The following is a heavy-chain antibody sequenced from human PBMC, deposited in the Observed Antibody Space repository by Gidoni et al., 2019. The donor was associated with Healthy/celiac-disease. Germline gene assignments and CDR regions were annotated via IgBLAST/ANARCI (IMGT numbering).Heavy chain of an antibody. CDR2: IKQDGSEK. Sequence: EVQLVESGGGVVQPGGSLRLSCADSGVTLSSYWMSWVRQAPGKGLEWVANIKQDGSEKSYVDSVRGRFTVSRDNANNSLCLQMNSLRAEDTAVYYCARGPLWYSSGWYVNYWGQGTLVTVSS. J-gene: IGHJ4*02. CDR3: ARGPLWYSSGWYVNY. CDR1: GVTLSSYW. V-gene: IGHV3-7*01. D-gene: IGHD6-19*01.